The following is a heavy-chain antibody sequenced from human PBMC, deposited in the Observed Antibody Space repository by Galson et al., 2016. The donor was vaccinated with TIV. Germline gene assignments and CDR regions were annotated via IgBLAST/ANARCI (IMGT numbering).Heavy chain of an antibody. CDR1: GVTFSSNA. CDR3: AKDHFPTYFDL. CDR2: LSAGGST. V-gene: IGHV3-23*01. D-gene: IGHD3-3*02. Sequence: SLRLSCAASGVTFSSNAMSWVRQAPGKGLEWVSALSAGGSTYYADSVKGRFTISRDNSKNTLYLQMISLRAEDTALYYCAKDHFPTYFDLWGRGTLVTVS. J-gene: IGHJ2*01.